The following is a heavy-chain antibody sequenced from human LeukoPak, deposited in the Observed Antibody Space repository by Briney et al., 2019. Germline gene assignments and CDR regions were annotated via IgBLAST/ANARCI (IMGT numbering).Heavy chain of an antibody. CDR2: IYYSGST. Sequence: PSETLSLTCTVPVGSISSYYWSWIRQPPGKGLEWIGYIYYSGSTNYNPSLKSRITISVDTSKNQFSMKLSSVTPAATAVYYCARDSNYGDYGGTYYYGMDVWGQGTTVTVSS. CDR1: VGSISSYY. J-gene: IGHJ6*02. CDR3: ARDSNYGDYGGTYYYGMDV. V-gene: IGHV4-59*01. D-gene: IGHD4-17*01.